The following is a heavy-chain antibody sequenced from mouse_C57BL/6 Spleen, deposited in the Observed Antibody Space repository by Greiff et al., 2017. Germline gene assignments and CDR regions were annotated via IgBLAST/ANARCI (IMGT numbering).Heavy chain of an antibody. D-gene: IGHD1-1*01. CDR2: IYPGDGDT. Sequence: VQLVESGAELVKPGASVKISCKASGYAFSSYWMNWVKQRPGKGLEWIGQIYPGDGDTNYNGKFKGKATLTADKSSSTAYMQLSSLTSEDSAVYFCAREMAYYAGDAMDYWGQGTSVTVSS. J-gene: IGHJ4*01. CDR3: AREMAYYAGDAMDY. V-gene: IGHV1-80*01. CDR1: GYAFSSYW.